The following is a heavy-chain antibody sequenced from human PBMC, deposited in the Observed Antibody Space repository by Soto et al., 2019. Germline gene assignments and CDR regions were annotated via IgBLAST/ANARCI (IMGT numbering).Heavy chain of an antibody. Sequence: VASVKVSCKASGYTFTSYGISWVRQAPGQGLEWMGWISAYNGNTNYAQKLQGRVTMTTDTSTSTAYMELRSLRSDDTAVYYCAGARLDTAMVLGMDVWGQGTTVTVSS. CDR2: ISAYNGNT. J-gene: IGHJ6*02. V-gene: IGHV1-18*04. D-gene: IGHD5-18*01. CDR3: AGARLDTAMVLGMDV. CDR1: GYTFTSYG.